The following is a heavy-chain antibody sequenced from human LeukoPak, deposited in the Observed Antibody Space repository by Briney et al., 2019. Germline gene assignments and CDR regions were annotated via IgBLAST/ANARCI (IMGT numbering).Heavy chain of an antibody. V-gene: IGHV3-23*01. CDR2: ISASGGDT. D-gene: IGHD2-8*01. CDR3: AKDVRRCNGGCT. J-gene: IGHJ5*02. CDR1: GFSFSTYS. Sequence: GGSLRLSCAASGFSFSTYSFSWVRQAPGKGLEWVSGISASGGDTFYADSVKGRFTISRDNSKNTLSLQMNSLRVEDTAIYYCAKDVRRCNGGCTWGQGTLVTVSS.